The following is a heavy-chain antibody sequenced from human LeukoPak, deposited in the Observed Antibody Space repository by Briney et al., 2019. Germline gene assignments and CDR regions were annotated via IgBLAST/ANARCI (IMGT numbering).Heavy chain of an antibody. CDR1: GGSISSYY. Sequence: SETLSLTCTVSGGSISSYYWSWIRQPPGKGLEWIGYIYYSGSTNYNPSLKSRVTISVDTSKNQFSLKLSSVTAADTAVYYCASPGSSGYYYRYAFDIWGQGTMVTVSS. D-gene: IGHD3-22*01. CDR2: IYYSGST. V-gene: IGHV4-59*01. CDR3: ASPGSSGYYYRYAFDI. J-gene: IGHJ3*02.